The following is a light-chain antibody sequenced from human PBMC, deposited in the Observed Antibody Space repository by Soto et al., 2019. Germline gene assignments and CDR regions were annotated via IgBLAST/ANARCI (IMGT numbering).Light chain of an antibody. CDR3: QQYGSSPLT. J-gene: IGKJ1*01. CDR1: QSVSSSY. Sequence: EIVLTQSPGTLSLSPGERATLSCRASQSVSSSYLAWYQQKPGQAPRLLIYGASSRATGIPDRLSGSGSGTDFTLTISRLEPEDFAVYYCQQYGSSPLTCGQGTKGDIK. CDR2: GAS. V-gene: IGKV3-20*01.